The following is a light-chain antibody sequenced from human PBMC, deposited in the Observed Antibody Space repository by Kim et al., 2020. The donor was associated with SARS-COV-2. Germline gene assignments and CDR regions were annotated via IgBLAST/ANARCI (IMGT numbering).Light chain of an antibody. CDR3: QVWDSSTAV. CDR2: QDN. Sequence: SYELTQPPSVSVSPGQTASITCSGDKLGDKYACWYQQKPGQSPVLVIYQDNKRPSGIPERFSGSNSGNTATLTISGTQAMDEADYYCQVWDSSTAVFGGGTKLTVL. CDR1: KLGDKY. J-gene: IGLJ2*01. V-gene: IGLV3-1*01.